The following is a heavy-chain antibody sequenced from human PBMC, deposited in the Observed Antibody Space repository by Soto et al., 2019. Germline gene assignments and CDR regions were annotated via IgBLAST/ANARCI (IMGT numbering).Heavy chain of an antibody. V-gene: IGHV3-11*01. J-gene: IGHJ4*02. Sequence: GGSLRLSCAASGFTFSDYYMSWIRQAPGKGLEWVSYISSSGSTIYYADSVKGRFTISRDNSKNTLYLQMNSLRAEDTAVYYCAKGVAAAGRIDYWGQGTLVTVSS. CDR3: AKGVAAAGRIDY. CDR1: GFTFSDYY. CDR2: ISSSGSTI. D-gene: IGHD6-13*01.